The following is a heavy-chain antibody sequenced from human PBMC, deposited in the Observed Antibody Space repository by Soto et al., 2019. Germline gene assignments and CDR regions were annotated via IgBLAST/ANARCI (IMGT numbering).Heavy chain of an antibody. CDR1: GFTFSGSA. D-gene: IGHD3-3*01. Sequence: EVQLVESGGGLVQPGGSLKLSCAASGFTFSGSAMHWVRQASGKGLEWVGRIRSKANSYATAYAASVKGRFTISRDDSKNTAYLQMNSLKTEDTAVDYCTREYDFWSGVDAFDIWGQGTMVTVSS. CDR3: TREYDFWSGVDAFDI. J-gene: IGHJ3*02. CDR2: IRSKANSYAT. V-gene: IGHV3-73*01.